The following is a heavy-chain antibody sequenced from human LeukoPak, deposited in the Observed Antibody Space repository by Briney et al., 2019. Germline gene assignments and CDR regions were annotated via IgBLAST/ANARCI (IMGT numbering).Heavy chain of an antibody. CDR2: ISGSGGST. Sequence: GGTLRLSCAASGFTFSSYGMSWVRQAPGKGLEWVSAISGSGGSTYYADSVKGRFTISRDNSKNTLYLQMNSLRAEDTAVYYCAKDGYYGSETPNWFDPWGQGTLVTVSS. D-gene: IGHD3-10*01. CDR1: GFTFSSYG. CDR3: AKDGYYGSETPNWFDP. V-gene: IGHV3-23*01. J-gene: IGHJ5*02.